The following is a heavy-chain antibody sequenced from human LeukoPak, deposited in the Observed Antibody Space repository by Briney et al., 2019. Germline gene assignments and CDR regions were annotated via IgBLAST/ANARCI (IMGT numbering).Heavy chain of an antibody. Sequence: GGSLRLSCTASGFSFSSYDMYWVRQAPGKGLEWVAFIRFDGSNQYYAGSVKGRFTISRDNSKNTLHLQMNSLRAEDTAVYYCAKGKVGVSLVPDIWGQGTMVTVSS. D-gene: IGHD1-26*01. CDR2: IRFDGSNQ. CDR3: AKGKVGVSLVPDI. J-gene: IGHJ3*02. CDR1: GFSFSSYD. V-gene: IGHV3-30*02.